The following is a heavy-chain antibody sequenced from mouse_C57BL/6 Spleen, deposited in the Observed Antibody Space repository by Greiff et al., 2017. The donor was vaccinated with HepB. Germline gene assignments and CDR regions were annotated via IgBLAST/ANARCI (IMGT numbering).Heavy chain of an antibody. D-gene: IGHD1-1*01. CDR2: IYPSDSET. CDR3: ARDYYGSSYRDIDV. J-gene: IGHJ1*03. V-gene: IGHV1-61*01. CDR1: GYTFTSYW. Sequence: VQLQQPGAELVRPGSSVKLSCKASGYTFTSYWMDWVKQRPGQGLEWIGNIYPSDSETHYNQKFKDKATLTVDKSSSTAYMQLSSLTSEDSAVYYCARDYYGSSYRDIDVWGTGTTVTVSS.